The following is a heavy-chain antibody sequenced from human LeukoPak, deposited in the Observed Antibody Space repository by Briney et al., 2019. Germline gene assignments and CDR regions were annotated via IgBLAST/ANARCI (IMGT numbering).Heavy chain of an antibody. Sequence: SETLSLTCTVSGGSIRSSSYYCGWIRQPPGKGLEWIGNIYYSGSTYYNPSLKSRVTISVDTSKNQFSLKLSSVTAADTAVYYCARERRDGYRRFDYWGQGTLVTVSS. CDR2: IYYSGST. J-gene: IGHJ4*02. V-gene: IGHV4-39*07. CDR1: GGSIRSSSYY. D-gene: IGHD5-24*01. CDR3: ARERRDGYRRFDY.